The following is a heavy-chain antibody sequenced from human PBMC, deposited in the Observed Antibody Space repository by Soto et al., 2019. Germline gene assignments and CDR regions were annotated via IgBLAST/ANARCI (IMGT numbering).Heavy chain of an antibody. CDR2: ISGSGGST. D-gene: IGHD2-21*01. V-gene: IGHV3-23*01. CDR1: GFTFSSYA. CDR3: AKDLADYYYFDY. Sequence: PGGSLRLSCAASGFTFSSYAVSWVRQAPGKGLEWVSAISGSGGSTYYADSVKGRFTISRDNSKNTLYLQMNSLRAEDTAVYYCAKDLADYYYFDYWGQGTLVTVSS. J-gene: IGHJ4*02.